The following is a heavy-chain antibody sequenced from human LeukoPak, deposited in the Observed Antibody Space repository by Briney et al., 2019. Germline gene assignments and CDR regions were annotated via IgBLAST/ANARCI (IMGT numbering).Heavy chain of an antibody. CDR3: ARARIAAGLIDY. Sequence: GGSLRLSCAASGFTFSSYWMHWVRQAPGKGLVWDSRINSDGSTTSYTDSVKGRFTISRDNAKNTLYLQMNSLRAEDTAVYYCARARIAAGLIDYWGRGTLVTVSS. J-gene: IGHJ4*02. CDR2: INSDGSTT. V-gene: IGHV3-74*01. CDR1: GFTFSSYW. D-gene: IGHD6-13*01.